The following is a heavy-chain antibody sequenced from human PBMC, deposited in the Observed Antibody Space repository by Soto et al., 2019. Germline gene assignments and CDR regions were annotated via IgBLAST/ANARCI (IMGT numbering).Heavy chain of an antibody. CDR3: ARDAPDRADDSSGYWTFDY. D-gene: IGHD3-22*01. J-gene: IGHJ4*02. V-gene: IGHV3-30*03. Sequence: GGSLRLSCAASGFTFSSYGMHWVRQAPGKGLERVAVISYDGSNKYYADSVKGRFTISRDNAKNSLYLQMNSLRDEDTAVYYCARDAPDRADDSSGYWTFDYWGQGTLVTVSS. CDR2: ISYDGSNK. CDR1: GFTFSSYG.